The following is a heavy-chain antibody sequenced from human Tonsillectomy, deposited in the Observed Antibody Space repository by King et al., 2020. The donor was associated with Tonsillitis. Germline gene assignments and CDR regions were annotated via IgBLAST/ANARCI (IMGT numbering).Heavy chain of an antibody. CDR2: IYSGGST. Sequence: VQLVESGGGLIQPGGSLRLSCAASGFTVNSNYMSWVRQAPGKGLEWVSVIYSGGSTYYADSVKGRFTISRDNSKNTLCLQMNSLRAEDTAVYYCAKYNTSSSLYYYYYMDVWGKGTTVTVSS. CDR1: GFTVNSNY. CDR3: AKYNTSSSLYYYYYMDV. J-gene: IGHJ6*03. D-gene: IGHD6-6*01. V-gene: IGHV3-53*01.